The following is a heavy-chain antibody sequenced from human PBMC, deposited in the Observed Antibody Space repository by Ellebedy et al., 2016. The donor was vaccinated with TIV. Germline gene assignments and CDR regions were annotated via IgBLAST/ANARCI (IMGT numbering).Heavy chain of an antibody. CDR3: ARDQGRHNGYPWGS. D-gene: IGHD5-12*01. V-gene: IGHV4-39*07. J-gene: IGHJ5*02. CDR1: GYSIGSTDYS. Sequence: SETLSLXXTVPGYSIGSTDYSSGWPLQASGKGLEYIGSICQSRGTYYNPSLKSRVTISIDTSKDQLSLKLSSVTAADTAVYYCARDQGRHNGYPWGSWGQGTLVTVSS. CDR2: ICQSRGT.